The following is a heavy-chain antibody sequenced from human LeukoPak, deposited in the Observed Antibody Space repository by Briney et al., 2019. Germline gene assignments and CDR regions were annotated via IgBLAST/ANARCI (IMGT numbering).Heavy chain of an antibody. CDR3: ATRRLSNWFDP. Sequence: GASVKVSRKFSGYTLTELSLHWVRQAPGKGLEWVGGFDPEDGETIYAQKFQRRVTMTEDTSTDTAYMELSSLRSKDTAVYYCATRRLSNWFDPWGQGTLVTVSS. J-gene: IGHJ5*02. V-gene: IGHV1-24*01. CDR2: FDPEDGET. CDR1: GYTLTELS.